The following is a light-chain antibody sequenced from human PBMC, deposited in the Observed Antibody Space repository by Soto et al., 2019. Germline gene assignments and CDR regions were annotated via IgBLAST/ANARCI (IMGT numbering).Light chain of an antibody. CDR1: ESVSTN. J-gene: IGKJ5*01. Sequence: EIEMTQSPATLSLAPGERVTFSCRASESVSTNLAWYQQKAGQAPRLLIYGASTRATGIPARFSGSGSGTEFTLTISSLQSEDFAVYYCQQYNNWPPITFGQGTRLEIK. V-gene: IGKV3-15*01. CDR3: QQYNNWPPIT. CDR2: GAS.